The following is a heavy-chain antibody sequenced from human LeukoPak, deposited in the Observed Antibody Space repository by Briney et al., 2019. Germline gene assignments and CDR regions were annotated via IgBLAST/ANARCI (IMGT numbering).Heavy chain of an antibody. J-gene: IGHJ4*02. CDR1: GGSFSGYF. D-gene: IGHD3-10*01. V-gene: IGHV4-34*01. CDR3: ARRYDDLGSPLND. CDR2: INHSGNT. Sequence: SDTLSLTYAVYGGSFSGYFLSWIRQPPGKGLDWIGEINHSGNTNYNPSLTSRATISVDTSKSQFFLTLSSVSAASTAVYYCARRYDDLGSPLNDWGRGTLVTVSS.